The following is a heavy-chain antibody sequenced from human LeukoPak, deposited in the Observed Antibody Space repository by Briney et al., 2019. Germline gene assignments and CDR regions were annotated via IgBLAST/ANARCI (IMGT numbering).Heavy chain of an antibody. J-gene: IGHJ4*02. CDR3: AREFPRTSGFDY. CDR2: IYPNSGGT. V-gene: IGHV1-2*02. Sequence: GASVKVSRKASGYTFTGYYMHWVRQAPGQGLEWMGWIYPNSGGTGYAQNFQGRVTMTWDTSITTAYMELNRLTSDDTAVYYCAREFPRTSGFDYWGQGSLVTVSS. CDR1: GYTFTGYY. D-gene: IGHD1-26*01.